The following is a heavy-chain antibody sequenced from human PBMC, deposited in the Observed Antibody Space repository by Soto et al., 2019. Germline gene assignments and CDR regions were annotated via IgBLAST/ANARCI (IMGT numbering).Heavy chain of an antibody. CDR2: ISAHNGNT. V-gene: IGHV1-18*01. J-gene: IGHJ4*02. CDR3: ARGRYGDY. D-gene: IGHD1-1*01. CDR1: GYGFTTDG. Sequence: QVHLVQSGAEVKKPGASVKVSCKGSGYGFTTDGITGVRQAPGQGLEWMAWISAHNGNTDYAQNLQGRVTVTRDTSTSTTYMELRSLRSDDAAVYYCARGRYGDYWGQGALVTVSS.